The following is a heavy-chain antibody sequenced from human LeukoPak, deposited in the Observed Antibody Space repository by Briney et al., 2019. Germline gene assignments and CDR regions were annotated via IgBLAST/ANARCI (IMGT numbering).Heavy chain of an antibody. CDR2: TSSSSNTV. J-gene: IGHJ4*02. Sequence: GGSLRLSCAASGFTFSDYYMTWVRQAPGKGLEWVPYTSSSSNTVYYADSVKGRLTVSRDNANNSLYVQMTNLRAEDTAVYYCARRAMGATSFDFWGQGTLVTVSS. CDR1: GFTFSDYY. V-gene: IGHV3-11*04. D-gene: IGHD1-26*01. CDR3: ARRAMGATSFDF.